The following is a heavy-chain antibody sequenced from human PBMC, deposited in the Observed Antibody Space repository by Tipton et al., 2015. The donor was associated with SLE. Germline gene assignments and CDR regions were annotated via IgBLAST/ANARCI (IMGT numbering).Heavy chain of an antibody. Sequence: TLSLTCAVYGGSFSGSYWSWIRQPPGKGLEWIGYIYYSGSTNYNPSLKSRVTISVDTSKNQFSLKLSSVTAADTAVYHCARTPDYYDSSGYFDYWGQGTLVTVSS. CDR2: IYYSGST. J-gene: IGHJ4*02. D-gene: IGHD3-22*01. CDR3: ARTPDYYDSSGYFDY. CDR1: GGSFSGSY. V-gene: IGHV4-59*01.